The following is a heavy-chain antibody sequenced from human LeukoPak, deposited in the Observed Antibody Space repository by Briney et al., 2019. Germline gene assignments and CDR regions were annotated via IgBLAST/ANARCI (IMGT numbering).Heavy chain of an antibody. CDR2: IYYRGST. CDR1: GGSISSYY. D-gene: IGHD3-22*01. CDR3: AAGSESYDSRGYSYYFDY. Sequence: SETLSLTCTVSGGSISSYYWTWIRQSPGKGLEWIGDIYYRGSTYYNPSLKSRVTISVDTSKNQFSLKLSSVTAADTAVYYCAAGSESYDSRGYSYYFDYWGQGTLVTVSS. J-gene: IGHJ4*02. V-gene: IGHV4-59*12.